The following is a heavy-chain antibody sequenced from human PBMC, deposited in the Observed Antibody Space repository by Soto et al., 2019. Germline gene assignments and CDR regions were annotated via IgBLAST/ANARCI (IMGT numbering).Heavy chain of an antibody. D-gene: IGHD3-10*02. J-gene: IGHJ4*02. CDR2: IWYDGSNK. CDR1: GFTFSSYG. Sequence: PGGSLRLSCAASGFTFSSYGMHWVRQAPGKGLEWVAVIWYDGSNKYYADSVKGRFTISRDNSKNTLYLQMNSLRAEDTAVYYCARSERFLLFGATEPYFDYWGQGTLVTVSS. V-gene: IGHV3-33*01. CDR3: ARSERFLLFGATEPYFDY.